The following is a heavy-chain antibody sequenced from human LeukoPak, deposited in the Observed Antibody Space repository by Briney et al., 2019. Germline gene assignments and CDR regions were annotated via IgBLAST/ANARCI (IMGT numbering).Heavy chain of an antibody. CDR3: ARDGGTAGEFDY. J-gene: IGHJ4*01. CDR1: GFTFSTYW. Sequence: GGSLRLSCAASGFTFSTYWMTWVRQAPGEGLEWVANIKQDGSEKYYADSVKGRFSISRDNAKKSLYLQMNSLRAEDTALYYCARDGGTAGEFDYWGHGTVVTVSS. V-gene: IGHV3-7*05. CDR2: IKQDGSEK. D-gene: IGHD2-15*01.